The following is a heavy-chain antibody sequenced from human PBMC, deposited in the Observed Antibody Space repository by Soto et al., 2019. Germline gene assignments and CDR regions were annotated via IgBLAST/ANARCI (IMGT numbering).Heavy chain of an antibody. D-gene: IGHD5-18*01. CDR3: AGPTTDTAMVYYFDY. CDR1: GGSISSSSYY. J-gene: IGHJ4*02. CDR2: IYYSGST. V-gene: IGHV4-39*01. Sequence: PSETLSLTCTVSGGSISSSSYYWGWIRQPPGKGLEWIGSIYYSGSTYYNPSLKSRVTISVDTSKNQFSLKLSSVTAADTAVYYCAGPTTDTAMVYYFDYWGQGTLVTVSS.